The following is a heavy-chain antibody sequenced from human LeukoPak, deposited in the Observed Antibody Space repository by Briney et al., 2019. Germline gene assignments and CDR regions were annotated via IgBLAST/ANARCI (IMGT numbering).Heavy chain of an antibody. CDR2: IDSGCST. V-gene: IGHV3-23*01. J-gene: IGHJ4*02. CDR1: GFTFRSYT. D-gene: IGHD6-19*01. CDR3: AKGAVAGTAFFDY. Sequence: PGGSLTLSCAASGFTFRSYTMYWVCQPPGKGLEWVSGIDSGCSTYYADSVKGRFTISRDYYKNTLYLQMNSLRAEDTALYYCAKGAVAGTAFFDYWGQGTLVTVS.